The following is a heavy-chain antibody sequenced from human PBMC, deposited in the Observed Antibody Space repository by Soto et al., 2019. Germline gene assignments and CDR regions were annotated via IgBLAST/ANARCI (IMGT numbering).Heavy chain of an antibody. CDR2: IYYSGCT. Sequence: QVQLQESGPGLVKPSETLSLTGTVSGGSISSYSWSWIRQPPGKGLEWFGYIYYSGCTNYNPSLKTRVTISVDTSKKYSSLKLSSVTAADTAVYYCARLWAGNDSWGQGTLVTVSS. J-gene: IGHJ4*02. D-gene: IGHD6-19*01. CDR3: ARLWAGNDS. V-gene: IGHV4-59*01. CDR1: GGSISSYS.